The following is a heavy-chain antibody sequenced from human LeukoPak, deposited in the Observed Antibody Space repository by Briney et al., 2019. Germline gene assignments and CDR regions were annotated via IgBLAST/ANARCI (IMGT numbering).Heavy chain of an antibody. J-gene: IGHJ4*02. Sequence: SGPTLVNPTETLTLTCTVSGFSLSNARMGVSWIRQPPGKALEWLAHIFSNDEKSYSTSLKSRLTISKDTSKSQVVLTMTNMDPVDTATYYCARIRENQDYFPVDYWGQGTLVTVSS. V-gene: IGHV2-26*02. D-gene: IGHD3-10*01. CDR1: GFSLSNARMG. CDR3: ARIRENQDYFPVDY. CDR2: IFSNDEK.